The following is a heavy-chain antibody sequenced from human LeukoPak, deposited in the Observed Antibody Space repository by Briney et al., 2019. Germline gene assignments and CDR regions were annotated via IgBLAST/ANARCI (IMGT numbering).Heavy chain of an antibody. CDR2: ITAIFRTT. J-gene: IGHJ4*02. CDR3: ARHSGYHSTMYLDY. V-gene: IGHV1-69*13. CDR1: GGTFNSYA. D-gene: IGHD3-22*01. Sequence: ASVKVSCRTSGGTFNSYAISWVRQAPGQGLEWMGGITAIFRTTNYAQKFQGRVTITADESMSTVYMELSSLRSEDTAVYYCARHSGYHSTMYLDYWGQGTLVTVSS.